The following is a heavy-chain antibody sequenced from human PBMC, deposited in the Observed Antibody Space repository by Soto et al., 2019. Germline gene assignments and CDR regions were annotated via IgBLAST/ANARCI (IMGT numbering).Heavy chain of an antibody. Sequence: QVQLVESGGGVVQPGRSLRLSCAASGFTFSSYGMHWVRQAPGKGLDWVAVIWYDGSKKYYADSVKGRFTISRDNSKNTLYLQMNSLRAEDTAVYDCARGNYYDSSGSPDSDYCGQGTLVTVSS. CDR3: ARGNYYDSSGSPDSDY. CDR2: IWYDGSKK. J-gene: IGHJ4*02. D-gene: IGHD3-22*01. V-gene: IGHV3-33*01. CDR1: GFTFSSYG.